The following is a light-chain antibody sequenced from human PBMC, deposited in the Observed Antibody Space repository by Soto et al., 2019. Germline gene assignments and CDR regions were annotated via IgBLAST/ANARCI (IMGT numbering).Light chain of an antibody. CDR3: SSHTSGSTRV. J-gene: IGLJ1*01. V-gene: IGLV2-14*01. CDR1: FSDVGGYDY. Sequence: QSALTQPASVSGSPGQSIAISCTGTFSDVGGYDYVSWYQQHPDKAPKLMIYEVTKRPSGVSNRFSGSKSGNTASLTISGGQPEDEADYYCSSHTSGSTRVFGSGTKLTVL. CDR2: EVT.